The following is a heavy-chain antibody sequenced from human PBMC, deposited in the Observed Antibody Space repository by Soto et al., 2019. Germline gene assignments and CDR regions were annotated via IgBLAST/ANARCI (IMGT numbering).Heavy chain of an antibody. CDR1: GFTFSDYP. J-gene: IGHJ4*02. D-gene: IGHD1-26*01. Sequence: QVQLLESGGGVVQPGRSLRLSCSASGFTFSDYPMHWVRQAPGRGLEWVSIILYDESDQYYADSVKGRFTISRDNSKNTLDMQRQRLTTEYTAVDYCAKGGTHLWSTQYDFDSGGAGALV. V-gene: IGHV3-30*18. CDR2: ILYDESDQ. CDR3: AKGGTHLWSTQYDFDS.